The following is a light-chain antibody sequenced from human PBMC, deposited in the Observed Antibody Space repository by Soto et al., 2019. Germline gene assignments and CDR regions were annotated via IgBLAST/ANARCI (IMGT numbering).Light chain of an antibody. V-gene: IGLV2-8*01. CDR2: EVS. Sequence: QSVLTQPPSASGSPGQSVTISCTGTSSDVGGYNYVSWYQQHPGKAPKLMIYEVSKRPSGVPDRFSGSKSGNKASLTVSGLQAEDEADYYCSSYAGSNLWVFGGGTKLTVL. J-gene: IGLJ3*02. CDR3: SSYAGSNLWV. CDR1: SSDVGGYNY.